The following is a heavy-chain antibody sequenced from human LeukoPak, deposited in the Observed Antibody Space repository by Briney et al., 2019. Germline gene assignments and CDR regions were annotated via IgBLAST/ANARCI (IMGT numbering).Heavy chain of an antibody. CDR3: ARENKAIVVVPLRWFDP. CDR2: IYYSGST. CDR1: GGSISSGDYY. V-gene: IGHV4-30-4*08. D-gene: IGHD2-2*01. Sequence: PSETLSLTCTVSGGSISSGDYYWSWIRQPPGKGLEWIGYIYYSGSTYYNPSLKSRVTISVDTSKNQFSLKLSSVTAADTAVYYCARENKAIVVVPLRWFDPWGQGTLVTVSS. J-gene: IGHJ5*02.